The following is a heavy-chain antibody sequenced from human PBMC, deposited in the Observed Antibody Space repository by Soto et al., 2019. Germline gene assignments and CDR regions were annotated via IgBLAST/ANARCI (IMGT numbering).Heavy chain of an antibody. D-gene: IGHD1-26*01. CDR1: GGTFSSYA. CDR2: IIPIFGTA. V-gene: IGHV1-69*13. CDR3: ASATSWNHDAFDI. Sequence: SVKVSCKASGGTFSSYAISGVRQAPGQGLEWMGGIIPIFGTANYAQKFQGRVTITANESTSTAYMELSSLRSEDTAVYYCASATSWNHDAFDIWGQGTMVTVSS. J-gene: IGHJ3*02.